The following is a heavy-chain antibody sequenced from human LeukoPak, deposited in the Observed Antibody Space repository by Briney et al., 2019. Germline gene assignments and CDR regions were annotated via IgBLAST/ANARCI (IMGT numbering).Heavy chain of an antibody. Sequence: PGGSLRLSCAASGFSFYSYTMNWVRQAPGKGLEWVSYICWSDSSIYYADSVKGRFTISRDSAKNSLYLQMNSLRDEDTAVYYCARDREWAFDIWGQGTMVTVSS. D-gene: IGHD3-3*01. CDR2: ICWSDSSI. J-gene: IGHJ3*02. CDR1: GFSFYSYT. CDR3: ARDREWAFDI. V-gene: IGHV3-48*02.